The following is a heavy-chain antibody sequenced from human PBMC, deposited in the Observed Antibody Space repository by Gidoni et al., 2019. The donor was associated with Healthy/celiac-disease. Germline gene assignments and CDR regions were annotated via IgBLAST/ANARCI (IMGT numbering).Heavy chain of an antibody. Sequence: VQLVQSGAEVKRPGASVKVSCRVCGSTFTALAMHWVRQAPGKGLEWMGGFDHEDSETIYAQKVQGRFTITEDKSTDTLYMELSSLRSEDTAVYYCATRRPAGALDYWGQGTLVTVSS. CDR2: FDHEDSET. V-gene: IGHV1-24*01. D-gene: IGHD6-19*01. J-gene: IGHJ4*02. CDR1: GSTFTALA. CDR3: ATRRPAGALDY.